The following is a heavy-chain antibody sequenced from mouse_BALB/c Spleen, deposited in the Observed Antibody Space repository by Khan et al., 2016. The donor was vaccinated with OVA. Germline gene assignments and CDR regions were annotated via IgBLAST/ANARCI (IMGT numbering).Heavy chain of an antibody. CDR1: GYSITSGYG. V-gene: IGHV3-2*02. D-gene: IGHD1-2*01. CDR3: ARTARIKY. Sequence: EVKLEVSGPGLVKPSQSLSLTCTVTGYSITSGYGWNWIRQFPGNQLEWMGYISYSGRTNYNPSLKSRISITRDTSKNQFFLQLNSVTTEDTATYYCARTARIKYWGQGTTLTVSS. CDR2: ISYSGRT. J-gene: IGHJ2*01.